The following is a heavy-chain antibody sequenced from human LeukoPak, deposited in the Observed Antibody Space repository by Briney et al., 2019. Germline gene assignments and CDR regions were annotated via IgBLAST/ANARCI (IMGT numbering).Heavy chain of an antibody. CDR2: ISWNSGSI. CDR3: AKSSGAIAAYYFDY. Sequence: GGSLRLSCAASGFTFDDYAMHRVRQAPGKGLEWVSGISWNSGSIGYADSVKGRFTISRDNAKNSLYLQMNSLRAEDTALYYCAKSSGAIAAYYFDYWGQGTLVTVSS. CDR1: GFTFDDYA. V-gene: IGHV3-9*01. D-gene: IGHD6-25*01. J-gene: IGHJ4*02.